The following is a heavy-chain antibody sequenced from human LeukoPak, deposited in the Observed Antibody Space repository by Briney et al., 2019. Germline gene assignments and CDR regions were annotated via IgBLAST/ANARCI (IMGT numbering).Heavy chain of an antibody. J-gene: IGHJ1*01. D-gene: IGHD3-22*01. V-gene: IGHV3-43D*04. CDR2: ITWDGGNT. Sequence: GGSLRLSCAASGFTFDDYAMHWVRQAPEKGLEWVSLITWDGGNTYYAASVKGRFTISRDNTKNSLYLQMNSLRAEDTALYYCAKDVGGGYYDTSGYHLAESFQHWGQGALVTVSS. CDR1: GFTFDDYA. CDR3: AKDVGGGYYDTSGYHLAESFQH.